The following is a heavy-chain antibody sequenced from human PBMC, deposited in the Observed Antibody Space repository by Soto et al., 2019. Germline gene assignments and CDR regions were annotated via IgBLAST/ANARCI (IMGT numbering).Heavy chain of an antibody. CDR1: GGSISSGGYY. CDR3: ARVPVAAGIYWFDP. V-gene: IGHV4-31*03. CDR2: IYYSGST. D-gene: IGHD6-13*01. J-gene: IGHJ5*02. Sequence: SETLSLTCTVSGGSISSGGYYWSWIRQHPGKGLEWIGYIYYSGSTYYNPSPKSRVTISVDTSKNQFSLKLSSVTAADTAVYYCARVPVAAGIYWFDPWGQGTLVTVSS.